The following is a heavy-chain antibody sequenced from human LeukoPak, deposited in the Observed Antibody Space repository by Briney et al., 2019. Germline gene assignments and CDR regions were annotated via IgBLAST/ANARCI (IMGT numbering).Heavy chain of an antibody. CDR2: IYSGGST. CDR3: ARVTRVYGMDV. Sequence: GGSLRLSCAASGFTVSSNYMSWVRQAPGKGLEWVSVIYSGGSTHYADSVKGRFTISRDNSKNTLYLQMNSLRAEDTAVYYCARVTRVYGMDVWGQGTTVTVSS. V-gene: IGHV3-53*01. CDR1: GFTVSSNY. J-gene: IGHJ6*02.